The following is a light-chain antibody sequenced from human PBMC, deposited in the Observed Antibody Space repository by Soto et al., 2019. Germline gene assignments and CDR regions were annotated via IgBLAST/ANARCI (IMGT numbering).Light chain of an antibody. Sequence: ETVLTQSPGTLSLSPGERATLSCRASQTIRSNYLAWYRQTPGQAPRLLIYGASNRATGIADRFSGSGSGTDFTLIISRLEPEDFALYYCQQYGSSPWTFSQGTEVEIK. CDR2: GAS. V-gene: IGKV3-20*01. CDR3: QQYGSSPWT. J-gene: IGKJ1*01. CDR1: QTIRSNY.